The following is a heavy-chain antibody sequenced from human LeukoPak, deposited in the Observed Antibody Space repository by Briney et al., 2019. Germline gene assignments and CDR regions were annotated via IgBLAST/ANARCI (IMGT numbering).Heavy chain of an antibody. CDR1: GGSISSYY. D-gene: IGHD2-15*01. Sequence: PSETLSLTCTVSGGSISSYYWSWIRQPPGKGLEWFGYIYTSGSTNYNPSLKSRVTISVDTSKNQFSLKLSSVTAADTAVYYCARLQLAAFDYWGQGTLVTVSS. J-gene: IGHJ4*02. CDR3: ARLQLAAFDY. CDR2: IYTSGST. V-gene: IGHV4-4*09.